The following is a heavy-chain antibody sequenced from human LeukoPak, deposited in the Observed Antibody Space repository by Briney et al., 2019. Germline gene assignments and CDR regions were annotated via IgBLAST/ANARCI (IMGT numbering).Heavy chain of an antibody. CDR3: TRDQTPYY. J-gene: IGHJ4*02. Sequence: GGSLRLSCTASGFTFGDYAMSWVRQAPGKGLEWVGFIRSNTYGGTPEYAASVKGRFTISRDDSKSIAYLQMNSLKTEDTAVYYCTRDQTPYYWGQGTLVTVSS. V-gene: IGHV3-49*04. CDR1: GFTFGDYA. CDR2: IRSNTYGGTP.